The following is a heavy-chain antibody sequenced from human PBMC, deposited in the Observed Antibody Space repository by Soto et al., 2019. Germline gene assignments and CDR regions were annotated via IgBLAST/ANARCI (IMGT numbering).Heavy chain of an antibody. CDR3: TKDQVERGYVRIFDY. V-gene: IGHV3-23*01. CDR2: LSDSGGST. D-gene: IGHD2-2*01. J-gene: IGHJ4*02. CDR1: GFTFNNYA. Sequence: DVQLLESGGALVQPGGSLRLCCTASGFTFNNYAMSWVRQAPGKGLEWVSGLSDSGGSTYYADSVKGRFTISRDNSKNTLYLQMNRPRAEDTALYFCTKDQVERGYVRIFDYWGQGTLVTVSS.